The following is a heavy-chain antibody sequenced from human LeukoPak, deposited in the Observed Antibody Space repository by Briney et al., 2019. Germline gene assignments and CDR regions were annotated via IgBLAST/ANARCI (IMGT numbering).Heavy chain of an antibody. CDR3: ARAGYSSPGSFDY. J-gene: IGHJ4*02. D-gene: IGHD6-13*01. CDR2: IYSGGST. Sequence: PGGSLRLSCAASGFTVSSSYMSWVRQAPGKGLEWVSVIYSGGSTYYADSVKGRFTISRDNSKNTLYLQMDSLRVEDTAMYYCARAGYSSPGSFDYWGQGTLVTVSS. V-gene: IGHV3-53*01. CDR1: GFTVSSSY.